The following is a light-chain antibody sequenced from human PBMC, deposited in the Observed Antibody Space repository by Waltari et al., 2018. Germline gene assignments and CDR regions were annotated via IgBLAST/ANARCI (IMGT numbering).Light chain of an antibody. V-gene: IGKV3-20*01. Sequence: PPPRASKVVSSSYLAWYQKKPGQAPRLLIYGASSRATGIPDRFSGSGSGTDFTLTISRLEPEDFAVYYCQQYGSSPRAFGPGTKVDIK. CDR3: QQYGSSPRA. CDR1: KVVSSSY. CDR2: GAS. J-gene: IGKJ3*01.